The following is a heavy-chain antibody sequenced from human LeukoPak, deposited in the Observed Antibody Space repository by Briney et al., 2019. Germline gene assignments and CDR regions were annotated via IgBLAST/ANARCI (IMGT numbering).Heavy chain of an antibody. J-gene: IGHJ4*02. D-gene: IGHD3-16*02. V-gene: IGHV4-39*01. CDR2: IYYSGST. CDR3: ARQLMITFGGVIVIRYFDY. CDR1: GGSISSSSYY. Sequence: SSETLSLTCTVSGGSISSSSYYWGWIRQPPGKGLEWIGSIYYSGSTYYNPSLKSRVTISVDTSKNQFSLKLSSVTAADTAVYYCARQLMITFGGVIVIRYFDYWGQGTLVTVSS.